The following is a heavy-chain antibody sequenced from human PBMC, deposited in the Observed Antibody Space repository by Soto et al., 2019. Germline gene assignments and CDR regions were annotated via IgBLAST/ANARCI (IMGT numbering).Heavy chain of an antibody. J-gene: IGHJ6*02. V-gene: IGHV1-3*01. CDR3: ARGGYHYYAMDV. Sequence: ASVKVSCKPSGYAFTSYVRHWVRQAPGQRLEWMGWINAGNGNTKYSQKFQGRVTITRDTSASTAYMELGSLTSADTAVYYCARGGYHYYAMDVWGQGTTVTGSS. CDR1: GYAFTSYV. CDR2: INAGNGNT.